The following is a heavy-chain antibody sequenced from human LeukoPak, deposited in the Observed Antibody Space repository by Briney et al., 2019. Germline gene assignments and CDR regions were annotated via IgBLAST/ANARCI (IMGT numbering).Heavy chain of an antibody. CDR1: GYTFTGYY. CDR3: ARVPYYDFWSGYLVDY. Sequence: ASVKVSCKASGYTFTGYYMHWVRQAPGQGLEWMGWINPNSGGTNYAQKFQGRVTMTRDTSISTAYMELRSLRSDDTAVYYCARVPYYDFWSGYLVDYWGQGTLVTVSS. CDR2: INPNSGGT. V-gene: IGHV1-2*02. J-gene: IGHJ4*02. D-gene: IGHD3-3*01.